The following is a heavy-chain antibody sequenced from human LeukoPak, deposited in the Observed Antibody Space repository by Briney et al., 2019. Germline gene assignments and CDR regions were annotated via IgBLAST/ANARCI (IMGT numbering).Heavy chain of an antibody. CDR1: GFTFDDYG. CDR2: INWNGGST. D-gene: IGHD2-2*01. CDR3: ARVDRHCSSTSCYVWNWFDP. V-gene: IGHV3-20*01. Sequence: GGSLRLSCAASGFTFDDYGMSWVRQAPGKGLEWVSGINWNGGSTGYADSVKGRFTISRGNAKNSLYLQMNSLRAEDTALYHCARVDRHCSSTSCYVWNWFDPWGQGTLVTVSS. J-gene: IGHJ5*02.